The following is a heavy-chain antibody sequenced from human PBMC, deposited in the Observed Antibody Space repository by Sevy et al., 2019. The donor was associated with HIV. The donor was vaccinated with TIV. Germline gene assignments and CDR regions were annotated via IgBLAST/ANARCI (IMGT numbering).Heavy chain of an antibody. CDR2: IYPGDSET. CDR3: ARRGYDTSGYPQYYFDY. D-gene: IGHD3-22*01. V-gene: IGHV5-51*01. CDR1: GYRFTSYW. Sequence: GESLKIYCNASGYRFTSYWIAWVRQMPGKGLEWMGIIYPGDSETRYSPSFEGQVTISADRSISPAYLQWSSLRASDTAMFFCARRGYDTSGYPQYYFDYWGQGTLVTVSS. J-gene: IGHJ4*02.